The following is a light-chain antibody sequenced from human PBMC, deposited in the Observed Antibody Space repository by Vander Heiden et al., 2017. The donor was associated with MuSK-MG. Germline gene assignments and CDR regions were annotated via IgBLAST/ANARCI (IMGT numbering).Light chain of an antibody. CDR2: GTD. Sequence: QAALSQPAPVSGTPGQRITVSCSGSRSNIGSNHVYWYQQFPGTAPKVLIFGTDQRPSGVPDRFSGSKSGTSASLAISGLRPDDEADYYCAAWDDSLRGHVLFGGGTKVTVL. J-gene: IGLJ2*01. V-gene: IGLV1-47*01. CDR3: AAWDDSLRGHVL. CDR1: RSNIGSNH.